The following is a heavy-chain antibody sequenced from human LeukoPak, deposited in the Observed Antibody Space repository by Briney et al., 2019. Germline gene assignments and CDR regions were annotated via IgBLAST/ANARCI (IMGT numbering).Heavy chain of an antibody. Sequence: GGSLRLSCAASGFTFSSYAMSWVRQAPGKGLEWVSAISGSGGSTYYADSVKGRFTISRDNSKNTLYLQMNSLRAEDTAVYYCAKAHYDILTGSHPLDYWGQGTLVTVSS. CDR3: AKAHYDILTGSHPLDY. V-gene: IGHV3-23*01. CDR1: GFTFSSYA. J-gene: IGHJ4*02. CDR2: ISGSGGST. D-gene: IGHD3-9*01.